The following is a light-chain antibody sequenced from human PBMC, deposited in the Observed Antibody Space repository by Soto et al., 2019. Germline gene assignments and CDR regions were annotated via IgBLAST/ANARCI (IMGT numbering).Light chain of an antibody. CDR3: QQYDRSPIP. CDR1: QSVSSSY. CDR2: GAS. Sequence: EIVLTQSPGTLSLSPGERATLSCRASQSVSSSYLAWYQQKPGQAPSLLIYGASRRATGIPDRFSGSGSGTDFTLTISRLEPEAFAVYYCQQYDRSPIPFGQGTRLEI. V-gene: IGKV3-20*01. J-gene: IGKJ5*01.